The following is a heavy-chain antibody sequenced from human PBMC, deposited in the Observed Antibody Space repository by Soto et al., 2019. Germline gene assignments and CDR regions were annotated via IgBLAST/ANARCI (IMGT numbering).Heavy chain of an antibody. CDR3: SRKSRSGGSCHLAY. J-gene: IGHJ4*02. D-gene: IGHD2-15*01. CDR2: FSVPIGDT. Sequence: ASVNVSCKASGYIFSSFGIGWVRQAPGQGLEWVGWFSVPIGDTSSAQNFQGRVTVTTDTSTSTAYMEVGSLRSDDTPVYYCSRKSRSGGSCHLAYWAEGPVVTFSS. V-gene: IGHV1-18*01. CDR1: GYIFSSFG.